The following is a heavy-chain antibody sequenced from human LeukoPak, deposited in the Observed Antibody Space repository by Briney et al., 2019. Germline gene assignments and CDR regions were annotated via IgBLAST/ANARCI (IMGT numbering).Heavy chain of an antibody. V-gene: IGHV3-48*04. D-gene: IGHD1-26*01. J-gene: IGHJ4*02. CDR2: ISSSSSAI. CDR3: ARVIGSYGDSAY. Sequence: PGGSRRLSCAASGFTFSSYSMNWARQAPGKGLNWVSYISSSSSAIYYADSVKGRSTISRDNAKNSLYLQMNSLRAEDTAVYYCARVIGSYGDSAYWGQGTLVTVSS. CDR1: GFTFSSYS.